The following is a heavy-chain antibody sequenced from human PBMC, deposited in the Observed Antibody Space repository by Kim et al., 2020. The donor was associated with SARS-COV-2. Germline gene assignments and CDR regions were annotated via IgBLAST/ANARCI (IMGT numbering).Heavy chain of an antibody. Sequence: ASVKVSCKASGYTFTSYAMHWVRQAPGQRLEWMGWINAGNGNTKYSQKFQGRVTITRDTSASTAYMELSSLRSEDTAVYYCARDKAFTPIAVAGTGWFDPWGQGTLVTVSS. CDR2: INAGNGNT. J-gene: IGHJ5*02. D-gene: IGHD6-19*01. V-gene: IGHV1-3*01. CDR3: ARDKAFTPIAVAGTGWFDP. CDR1: GYTFTSYA.